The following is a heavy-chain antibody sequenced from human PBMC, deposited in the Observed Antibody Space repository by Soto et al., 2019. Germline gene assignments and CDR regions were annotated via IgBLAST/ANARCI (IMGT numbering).Heavy chain of an antibody. D-gene: IGHD3-16*02. J-gene: IGHJ4*02. Sequence: PGGSLRLSCAASGFTFSSYAMHWVRQAPGKGLEWVAVISYDGSNKYYADSVKGRFTISRDNSKNTLYLQMNSLRAEDTAVYYCARVEYYDYVWGSYRRKYYFDYWGQGTLVTVSS. V-gene: IGHV3-30-3*01. CDR1: GFTFSSYA. CDR3: ARVEYYDYVWGSYRRKYYFDY. CDR2: ISYDGSNK.